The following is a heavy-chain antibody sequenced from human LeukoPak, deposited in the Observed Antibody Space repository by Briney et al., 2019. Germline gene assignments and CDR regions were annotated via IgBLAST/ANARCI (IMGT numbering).Heavy chain of an antibody. V-gene: IGHV3-53*01. CDR2: IYSGGST. Sequence: GGSLRLSCAASGFTVSSNHMTWVRQAPGKGLEWVSVIYSGGSTYYAASVKGRFTISRDNSKNTLYLQMNSLRAEDTAVYYCASGSGSYRTPYYYMDVWGTGTTVTVSS. CDR1: GFTVSSNH. J-gene: IGHJ6*03. CDR3: ASGSGSYRTPYYYMDV. D-gene: IGHD3-10*01.